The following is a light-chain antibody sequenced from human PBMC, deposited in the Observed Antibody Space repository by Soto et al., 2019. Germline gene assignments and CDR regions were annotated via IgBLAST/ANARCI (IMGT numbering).Light chain of an antibody. J-gene: IGKJ1*01. CDR2: GAS. V-gene: IGKV3-20*01. CDR1: QSVSISY. Sequence: EIVLTQSPGTLSLYPGERDTLSCRAIQSVSISYLAWFQHKPGQALRLIIYGASSRATGIPDRFSGIVSGTEFTITISSMHSEDFAVYYCQQYNNGXPWTFGQGTEV. CDR3: QQYNNGXPWT.